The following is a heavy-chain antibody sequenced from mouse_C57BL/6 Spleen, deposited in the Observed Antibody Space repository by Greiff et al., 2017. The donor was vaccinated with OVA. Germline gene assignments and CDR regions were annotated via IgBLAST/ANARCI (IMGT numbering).Heavy chain of an antibody. V-gene: IGHV1-39*01. D-gene: IGHD2-14*01. CDR1: GYSFTDYN. J-gene: IGHJ1*03. CDR2: INPNYGTT. Sequence: EVQLQQSGPELVKPGASVKLSCKASGYSFTDYNMNWVKQSPGKSLEWIGVINPNYGTTSYNQKFKGKATLTVDKSSSTAYMQLNSLTSEDTVVYDCARDRTWYFDVWGTGTTVTVSS. CDR3: ARDRTWYFDV.